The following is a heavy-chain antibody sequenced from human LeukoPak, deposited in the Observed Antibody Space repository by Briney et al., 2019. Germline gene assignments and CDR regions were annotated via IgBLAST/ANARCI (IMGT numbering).Heavy chain of an antibody. V-gene: IGHV1-18*01. CDR3: ARKMEWLTDDY. J-gene: IGHJ4*02. CDR2: ISAYNGNT. D-gene: IGHD3-3*01. Sequence: GASVNVSCKTSGYTFTRYGISWVRQAPGQGLEWMGWISAYNGNTNYAQKLQGRVTMTTDTSTSTAYMELRSLRSDDTAVYYCARKMEWLTDDYWGQGTLVTVSS. CDR1: GYTFTRYG.